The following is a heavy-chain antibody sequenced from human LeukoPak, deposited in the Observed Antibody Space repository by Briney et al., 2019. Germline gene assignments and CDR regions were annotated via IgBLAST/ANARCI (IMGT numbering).Heavy chain of an antibody. D-gene: IGHD3-10*01. Sequence: ASVKVSCKASGYTFTSYDINSVRQATGQGLEWMGWMNPNSGNTGYAQKFQGRVTMTRNTSISTAYMELSSLRSEDTAVYYCARDSSEDGSGRSWGQGTLVTVSS. J-gene: IGHJ5*02. CDR3: ARDSSEDGSGRS. CDR2: MNPNSGNT. CDR1: GYTFTSYD. V-gene: IGHV1-8*01.